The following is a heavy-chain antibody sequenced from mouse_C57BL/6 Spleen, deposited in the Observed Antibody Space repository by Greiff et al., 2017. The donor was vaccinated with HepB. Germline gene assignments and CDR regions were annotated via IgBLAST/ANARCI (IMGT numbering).Heavy chain of an antibody. D-gene: IGHD2-4*01. CDR3: AREGYDYPYYYAMDY. V-gene: IGHV5-16*01. CDR2: INYDGSST. CDR1: GFTFSDYY. J-gene: IGHJ4*01. Sequence: DVKLVESEGGLVQPGSSMKLSCTASGFTFSDYYMAWVRQVPEKGLEWVANINYDGSSTYYLDSLKSRFIISRDNAKNILYLQMSSLKSEDTATYYCAREGYDYPYYYAMDYWGQGTSVTVSS.